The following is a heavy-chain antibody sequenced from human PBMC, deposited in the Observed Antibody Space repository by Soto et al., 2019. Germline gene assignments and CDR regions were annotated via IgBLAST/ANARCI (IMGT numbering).Heavy chain of an antibody. CDR2: IDGGGTT. D-gene: IGHD2-8*02. CDR1: GYTFSSRA. Sequence: EVHLWESGGDLVQPGGSLRVSCVGSGYTFSSRAMSWVRQAPGKGLEGGSGIDGGGTTDYEDSVKGRFTTARENSQDTLYLQRNRLRAADTPVYYCATLLGFSSGGSWYSHVADYWGQGTLVTVSS. CDR3: ATLLGFSSGGSWYSHVADY. J-gene: IGHJ4*02. V-gene: IGHV3-23*01.